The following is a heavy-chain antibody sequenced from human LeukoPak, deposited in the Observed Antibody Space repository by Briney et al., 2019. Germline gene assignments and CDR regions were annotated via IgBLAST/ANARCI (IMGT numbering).Heavy chain of an antibody. CDR3: ARHVYHGGSWHRGFDY. CDR1: GYRFSTYW. D-gene: IGHD2-15*01. Sequence: GESLKISCVGSGYRFSTYWIAWARQMPGKGLEWMGIIYPGDSDTRYSPSFQGQVTISADKSISTAYLQWSSLKASDTAMYYCARHVYHGGSWHRGFDYWGQGTLVTVSS. V-gene: IGHV5-51*01. J-gene: IGHJ4*02. CDR2: IYPGDSDT.